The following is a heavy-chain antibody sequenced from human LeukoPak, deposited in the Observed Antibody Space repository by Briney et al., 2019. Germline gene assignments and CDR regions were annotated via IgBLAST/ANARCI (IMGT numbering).Heavy chain of an antibody. CDR2: IYYSGST. V-gene: IGHV4-59*12. CDR3: ARVETGGLDY. Sequence: SETLSLTCTVSGGSISSYYWSWIRQPPGKGLEWIGYIYYSGSTNYNPSPKSRVTISVDTSKNQFSLKLSSVTAADTAVYYCARVETGGLDYWGQGTLVTVSS. CDR1: GGSISSYY. J-gene: IGHJ4*02. D-gene: IGHD1-14*01.